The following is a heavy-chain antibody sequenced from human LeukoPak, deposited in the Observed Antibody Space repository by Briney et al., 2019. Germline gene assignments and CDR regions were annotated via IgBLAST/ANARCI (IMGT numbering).Heavy chain of an antibody. D-gene: IGHD6-19*01. Sequence: GGSLRLSCEATRFTFDDHGASWVRQAPGRGLEWVSGINWNGGSTGYADSVKGRFTISRDNAKNSLYLQMNSLRAEDTALYYCARAPYSGGWHLLDYWGQGTLVIVSS. CDR3: ARAPYSGGWHLLDY. J-gene: IGHJ4*02. CDR2: INWNGGST. CDR1: RFTFDDHG. V-gene: IGHV3-20*04.